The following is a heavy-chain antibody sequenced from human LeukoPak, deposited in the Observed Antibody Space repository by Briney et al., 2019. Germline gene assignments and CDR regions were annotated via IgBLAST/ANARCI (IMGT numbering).Heavy chain of an antibody. CDR3: ARGSRDAFDI. CDR2: INHSGST. CDR1: GGPFSGYY. J-gene: IGHJ3*02. V-gene: IGHV4-34*01. Sequence: SETLSLTCAVYGGPFSGYYWSWIRQPPGKGLEWIGEINHSGSTNYNPSLKSRVTISVDTSKNQFSLKLSSVTAADTAVYYCARGSRDAFDIWGQGTMVTVSS.